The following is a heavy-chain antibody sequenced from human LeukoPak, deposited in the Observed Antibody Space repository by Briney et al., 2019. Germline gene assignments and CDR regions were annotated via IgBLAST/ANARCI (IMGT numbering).Heavy chain of an antibody. CDR1: GGPISSYQ. CDR2: IYCTGST. CDR3: ARRTTVPPNWFDP. Sequence: LETLSLTCSVTGGPISSYQWSWIRQRPGKGLECVGYIYCTGSTNYNPSLKSRVTISLDTSKNQFSLNLSSVTAADTAVYYCARRTTVPPNWFDPWGQGTLVTVSS. D-gene: IGHD4-17*01. J-gene: IGHJ5*02. V-gene: IGHV4-59*08.